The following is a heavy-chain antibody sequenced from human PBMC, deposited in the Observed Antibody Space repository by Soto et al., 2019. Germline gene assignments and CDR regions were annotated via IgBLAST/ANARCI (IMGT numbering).Heavy chain of an antibody. CDR3: VRSAQGSITMVRGPYYYYYMDV. J-gene: IGHJ6*03. D-gene: IGHD3-10*01. CDR2: IYYSGST. Sequence: SETLSLTCTVSGGSISSSSYYWGWIRQPPGKGLEWIGSIYYSGSTYYNPSLKSRVTISVDTSKNQFSLKLSSVTAADTAVYYCVRSAQGSITMVRGPYYYYYMDVWGKGTTVTVSS. CDR1: GGSISSSSYY. V-gene: IGHV4-39*01.